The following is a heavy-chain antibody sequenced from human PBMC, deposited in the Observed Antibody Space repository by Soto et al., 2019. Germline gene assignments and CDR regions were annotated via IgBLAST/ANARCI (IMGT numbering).Heavy chain of an antibody. J-gene: IGHJ4*02. V-gene: IGHV1-18*01. CDR1: GYTFTSYG. CDR2: ISTYKGNT. Sequence: ASVKVSCKTSGYTFTSYGISWVRQAPGQGLEWMGWISTYKGNTNYAQKFQGRVTMTTDTSTSTAYMELNSLRVEDTAVYYCAKIHPWLLDYWGQGTLVTVSS. D-gene: IGHD6-19*01. CDR3: AKIHPWLLDY.